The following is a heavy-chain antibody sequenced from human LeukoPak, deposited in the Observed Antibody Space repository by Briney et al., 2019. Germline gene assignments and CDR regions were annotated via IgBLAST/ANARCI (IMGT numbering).Heavy chain of an antibody. CDR2: IKQDGSEK. D-gene: IGHD1-26*01. Sequence: PGGSLRLSCAASGFTFSSYWMSWVRQAPGKGLEWVANIKQDGSEKYYVDSVKGRFTISRDNAKNSLYLQMNSLRAEDTAVYYCAKTGFGWELLRGSNYFDYWGQGTLVTVSS. V-gene: IGHV3-7*03. CDR1: GFTFSSYW. J-gene: IGHJ4*02. CDR3: AKTGFGWELLRGSNYFDY.